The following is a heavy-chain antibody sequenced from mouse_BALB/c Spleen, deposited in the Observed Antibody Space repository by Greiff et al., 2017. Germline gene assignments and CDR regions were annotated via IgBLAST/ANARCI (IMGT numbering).Heavy chain of an antibody. CDR3: AREGIYYYGSDY. J-gene: IGHJ2*01. CDR2: ISSGSSTI. Sequence: EVQGVESGGGLVQPGGSRKLSCAASGFTFSSFGMHWVRQAPEKGLEWVAYISSGSSTIYYADTVKGRFTISRDNPKNTLFLQMTSLRSEDTAMYYCAREGIYYYGSDYWGQGTTLTVSS. V-gene: IGHV5-17*02. CDR1: GFTFSSFG. D-gene: IGHD1-1*01.